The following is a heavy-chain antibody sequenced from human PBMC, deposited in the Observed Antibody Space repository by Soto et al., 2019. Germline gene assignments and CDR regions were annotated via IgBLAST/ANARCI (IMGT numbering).Heavy chain of an antibody. CDR3: ARAERFPRSWFDP. CDR1: GGSFRNYY. D-gene: IGHD3-10*01. J-gene: IGHJ5*02. CDR2: VNHSGEA. Sequence: SETLSLTCGVYGGSFRNYYWIWVRQPPGKGLEWIGEVNHSGEATYNPSLQSRVSISLDTSNNHFSLKMTSVTAADTAIYFYARAERFPRSWFDPWCQGTQVTVSS. V-gene: IGHV4-34*01.